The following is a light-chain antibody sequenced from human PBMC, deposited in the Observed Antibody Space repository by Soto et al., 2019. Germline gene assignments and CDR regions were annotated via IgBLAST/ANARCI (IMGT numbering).Light chain of an antibody. CDR2: GAS. V-gene: IGKV1-12*01. J-gene: IGKJ1*01. CDR3: QQASSFPRT. Sequence: DIQMTQSPSSVSASVGDRVTITCRASQGIRTWLAWYQQKPGKATEVLIFGASSLQSGVPSRFSGSGSATDYTLTINSLQPEDSATYYCQQASSFPRTFGQWTKVTI. CDR1: QGIRTW.